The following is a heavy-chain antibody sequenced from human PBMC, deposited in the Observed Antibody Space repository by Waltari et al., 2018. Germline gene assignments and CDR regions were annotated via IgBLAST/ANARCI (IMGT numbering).Heavy chain of an antibody. V-gene: IGHV4-38-2*02. J-gene: IGHJ4*02. CDR2: VHHTGTT. CDR1: GYSISSGFH. CDR3: ARGVDS. Sequence: QLQLQESGPGLVKPSETLSLTCPVPGYSISSGFHWGWIRQSPGKGLEWIGNVHHTGTTSYNPSLKSRVTISMDTSTNHFSLKLNSVIAADTAVYYCARGVDSWGQGTLVTVSS.